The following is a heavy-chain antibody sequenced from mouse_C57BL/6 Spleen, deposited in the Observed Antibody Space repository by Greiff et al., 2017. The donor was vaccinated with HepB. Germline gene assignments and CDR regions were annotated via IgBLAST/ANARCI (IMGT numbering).Heavy chain of an antibody. Sequence: QVQLQQPGAELVMPGASVKLSCKASGYTFTSYWMHWVKQRPGQGLEWIGDIDPSDSYTNYNQKFKGKSTLTVDKSSSTAYMQLSSLTSEDSAVYYCASQYYGSQGNSFDYWGQGTTLTVSS. CDR2: IDPSDSYT. CDR1: GYTFTSYW. D-gene: IGHD1-1*01. V-gene: IGHV1-69*01. J-gene: IGHJ2*01. CDR3: ASQYYGSQGNSFDY.